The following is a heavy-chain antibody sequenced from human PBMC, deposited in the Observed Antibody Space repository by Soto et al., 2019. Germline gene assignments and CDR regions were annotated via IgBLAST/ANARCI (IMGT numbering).Heavy chain of an antibody. D-gene: IGHD2-2*01. V-gene: IGHV1-69*04. J-gene: IGHJ4*02. CDR3: AREWGPSGGYPQPAAFDY. CDR2: IIPILGIA. Sequence: ASVKVSCKASGGTFSSYTISWVRQAPGQGLEWMGRIIPILGIANYAQKFQGRVTITADKSTSTAYMGLGSLGSEDTAVYYCAREWGPSGGYPQPAAFDYWGQGTLVTVSS. CDR1: GGTFSSYT.